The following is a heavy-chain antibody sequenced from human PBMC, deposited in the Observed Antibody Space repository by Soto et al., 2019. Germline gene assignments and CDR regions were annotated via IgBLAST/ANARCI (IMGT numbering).Heavy chain of an antibody. CDR2: MNPNSGNT. V-gene: IGHV1-8*01. CDR3: ARGQGLQYSFDD. Sequence: ASVKVSCKASGYTFTSYDINWVRQATGQGLEWMGWMNPNSGNTGYAQKFQGRVTMTRNTSISTAYMELSSLRSEDTAVYYCARGQGLQYSFDDWGQGTLVTVSS. D-gene: IGHD4-4*01. CDR1: GYTFTSYD. J-gene: IGHJ4*02.